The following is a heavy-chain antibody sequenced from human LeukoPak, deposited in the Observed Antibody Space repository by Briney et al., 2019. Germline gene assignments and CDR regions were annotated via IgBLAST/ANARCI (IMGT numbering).Heavy chain of an antibody. J-gene: IGHJ4*02. CDR2: IMNSFET. V-gene: IGHV3-23*01. D-gene: IGHD2-8*01. Sequence: PGGSLRLSCTASGFPFGNFAMSWVRQTPGKGLEWVSLIMNSFETYYGDSVRGRFTISRDNSKNTVYLQMDSLGAEDTATYYCAKEKGFCTNIGCPAGYYFDYWGQGSRVTVSS. CDR1: GFPFGNFA. CDR3: AKEKGFCTNIGCPAGYYFDY.